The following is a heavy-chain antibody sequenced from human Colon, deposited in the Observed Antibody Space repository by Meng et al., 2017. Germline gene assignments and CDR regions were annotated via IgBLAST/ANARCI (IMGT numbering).Heavy chain of an antibody. CDR3: AREVVVAGTRNWLDP. D-gene: IGHD6-19*01. J-gene: IGHJ5*02. CDR1: GGSITSSDW. V-gene: IGHV4-4*02. Sequence: VPRQVSGPGLVQPSGTPSLTSSVSGGSITSSDWWSWVRQTPGKGLEWIGETYQNGRPNYNPSLKSRVTISVDKSKNQFSLNMTSVTAADTAVYYCAREVVVAGTRNWLDPWGQGTLVTVSS. CDR2: TYQNGRP.